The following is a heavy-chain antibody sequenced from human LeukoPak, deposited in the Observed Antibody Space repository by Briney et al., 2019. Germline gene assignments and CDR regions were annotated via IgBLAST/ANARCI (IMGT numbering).Heavy chain of an antibody. V-gene: IGHV4-59*12. CDR2: IYYSGST. D-gene: IGHD4-23*01. CDR3: ARGLETNSYNWFDP. CDR1: GGSISSYY. J-gene: IGHJ5*02. Sequence: SETLSLTCTVSGGSISSYYWSWIRQPPGKGLEWIGYIYYSGSTNYNPSLKSRVTISVDTSKNQFSLKLSSVTAADTAVYYCARGLETNSYNWFDPWGQGTLVTVSS.